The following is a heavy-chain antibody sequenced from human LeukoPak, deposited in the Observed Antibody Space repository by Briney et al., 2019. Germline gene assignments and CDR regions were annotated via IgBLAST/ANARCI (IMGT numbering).Heavy chain of an antibody. CDR1: GSGLILTRHA. J-gene: IGHJ4*01. CDR3: AREWTIFGVVLPPFDF. CDR2: IDGSGGTT. D-gene: IGHD3-3*01. Sequence: PGGSLRLSCAASGSGLILTRHAMSWVRQAPGKGLEWVSAIDGSGGTTYYADSVKGRFTISRDNSKSTLSLHLDNLRAEDTAIYYCAREWTIFGVVLPPFDFWGHGTLVTVSS. V-gene: IGHV3-23*01.